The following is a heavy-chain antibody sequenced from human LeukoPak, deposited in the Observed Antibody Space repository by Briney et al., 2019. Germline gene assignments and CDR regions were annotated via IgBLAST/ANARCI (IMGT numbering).Heavy chain of an antibody. D-gene: IGHD3-22*01. V-gene: IGHV3-23*01. CDR1: GFTFSSYA. CDR3: AEGGITMIVVVIRSAFDI. Sequence: PGGSLRLSCAASGFTFSSYAMSWVRQAPGKGLEWVSAISGSGGSTYYADSVKGRFTISRDNSKNTLYLQMNSLRAEDTAVYYCAEGGITMIVVVIRSAFDIWGQGTMVTVSS. J-gene: IGHJ3*02. CDR2: ISGSGGST.